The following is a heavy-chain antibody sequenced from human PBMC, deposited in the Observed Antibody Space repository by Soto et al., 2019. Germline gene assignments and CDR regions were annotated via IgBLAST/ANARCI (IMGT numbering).Heavy chain of an antibody. V-gene: IGHV1-69*01. J-gene: IGHJ4*02. CDR3: ASERVAEMATGGYFDD. CDR2: VIPLFGTP. CDR1: GGTFSDLA. D-gene: IGHD5-12*01. Sequence: VHLVQSGTEVKKPGSSVKLSCKTSGGTFSDLAFSWVRQAPGQGLEWMGGVIPLFGTPNYAQSFQGRVTVIADESSSTVPMELRSLRSEDTAVYYCASERVAEMATGGYFDDWGQGTLVTVSS.